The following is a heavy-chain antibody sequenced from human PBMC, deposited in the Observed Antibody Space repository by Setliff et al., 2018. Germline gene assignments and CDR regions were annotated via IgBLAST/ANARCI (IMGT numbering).Heavy chain of an antibody. Sequence: LRLSCATSGFTFDDYAMHWVRQAPGKGLEWVSGISWNSGSIGYADSVKGRFTISRDNAKNSLYLQMNSLRAEDTALYYCAKSARVPRYFDYWGQGTRVTVSS. CDR1: GFTFDDYA. D-gene: IGHD6-6*01. CDR3: AKSARVPRYFDY. J-gene: IGHJ4*02. CDR2: ISWNSGSI. V-gene: IGHV3-9*01.